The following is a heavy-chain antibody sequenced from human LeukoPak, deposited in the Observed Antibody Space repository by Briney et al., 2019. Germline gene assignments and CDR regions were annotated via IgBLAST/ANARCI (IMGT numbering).Heavy chain of an antibody. CDR2: INPSGGST. J-gene: IGHJ4*02. V-gene: IGHV1-46*01. CDR3: ARDPHYDSSGYYMGSNFDY. CDR1: GYTFTSYY. Sequence: ASVKVSCKASGYTFTSYYMHWVRQAPGQGLEWMGIINPSGGSTSYAQKFQGRVTMTRDTSTSTAYMELSSLRSEDTAVYYCARDPHYDSSGYYMGSNFDYWGQGTLVTVSS. D-gene: IGHD3-22*01.